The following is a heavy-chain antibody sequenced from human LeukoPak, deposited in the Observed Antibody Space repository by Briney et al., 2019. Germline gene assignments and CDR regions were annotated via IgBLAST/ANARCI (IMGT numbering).Heavy chain of an antibody. V-gene: IGHV4-34*01. CDR2: INHSGSA. J-gene: IGHJ4*02. CDR1: GGSFSGYY. CDR3: ARGLSYYDFWSGYYPFDY. Sequence: SETLSLTCAVYGGSFSGYYWSWIRQPPGKGLEWIGEINHSGSANYNPSLKSRVTISVDTSKNQFSLELSSVTAADTAVYYCARGLSYYDFWSGYYPFDYWGQGTLVTVSS. D-gene: IGHD3-3*01.